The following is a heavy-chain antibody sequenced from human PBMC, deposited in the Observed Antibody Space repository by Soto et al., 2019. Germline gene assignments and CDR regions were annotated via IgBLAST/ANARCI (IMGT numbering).Heavy chain of an antibody. Sequence: EVQLVESGGGLVQPGGSLRLSCAASGFTFSSYWMHWVRQAPGKGLVWVSRINSDGSRTIYADSVKGRFTVSRDNAKNALYLQMSSLRAEDTAVYYCTIFGVVVTSDGFDIWGQGTMVTVSS. CDR2: INSDGSRT. CDR3: TIFGVVVTSDGFDI. D-gene: IGHD3-3*01. V-gene: IGHV3-74*01. J-gene: IGHJ3*02. CDR1: GFTFSSYW.